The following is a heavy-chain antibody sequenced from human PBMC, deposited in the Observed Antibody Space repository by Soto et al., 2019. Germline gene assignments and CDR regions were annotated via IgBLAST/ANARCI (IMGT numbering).Heavy chain of an antibody. D-gene: IGHD3-3*01. CDR3: AKSTIFGVVPSFDP. J-gene: IGHJ5*02. Sequence: SVKVSCKASGYTFASDGISWVRQAPVQGLEWMGWISAYNGNTNYAQKLQGRVTMTTDTSTSTAYMELRSLRSDDTAVYYCAKSTIFGVVPSFDPWGQGTLVTVSS. CDR1: GYTFASDG. V-gene: IGHV1-18*01. CDR2: ISAYNGNT.